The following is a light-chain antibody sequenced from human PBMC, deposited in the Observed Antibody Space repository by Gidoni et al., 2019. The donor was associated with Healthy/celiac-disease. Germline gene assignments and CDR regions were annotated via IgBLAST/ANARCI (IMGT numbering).Light chain of an antibody. V-gene: IGKV4-1*01. J-gene: IGKJ3*01. CDR1: QSVLYSSNNKNY. CDR3: QQYYSTPLT. CDR2: WAS. Sequence: GMTQSPDSLAVSLGERATIHCKSSQSVLYSSNNKNYLAWYQQKPGQPPKLLIYWASTRESGVPDRFSGSGSGTDFTLTISSLQAEDVAVYYCQQYYSTPLTFGPGTKVDIK.